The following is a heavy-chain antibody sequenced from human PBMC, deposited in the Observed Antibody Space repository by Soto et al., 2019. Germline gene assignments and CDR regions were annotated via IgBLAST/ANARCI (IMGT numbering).Heavy chain of an antibody. J-gene: IGHJ4*02. V-gene: IGHV1-69*08. Sequence: QVQLVQSGAEVKKPGSSVKVSCKASGGTFSSYTISWVRQAPGQGLEWMGRIIPILGIANYAQKFQGRVTITAEKSTSTAYMELSSLRSEDTAVYYCAREYYDILTGYLLDYWGQGTLVTVSS. CDR2: IIPILGIA. CDR1: GGTFSSYT. D-gene: IGHD3-9*01. CDR3: AREYYDILTGYLLDY.